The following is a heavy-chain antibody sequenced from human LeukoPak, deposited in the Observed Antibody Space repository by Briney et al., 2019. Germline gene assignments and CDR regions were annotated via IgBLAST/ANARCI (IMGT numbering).Heavy chain of an antibody. J-gene: IGHJ4*02. Sequence: PSETLSLTCAVYGGSFSGYYWSWIRQPPGKGLEWIGEINHSGSTNYNPSLKSRVTISVDTSKNQFSLKLSSVTAADTAVYYCASKLGPFDYWGQGTLVTVSS. CDR1: GGSFSGYY. V-gene: IGHV4-34*01. D-gene: IGHD7-27*01. CDR2: INHSGST. CDR3: ASKLGPFDY.